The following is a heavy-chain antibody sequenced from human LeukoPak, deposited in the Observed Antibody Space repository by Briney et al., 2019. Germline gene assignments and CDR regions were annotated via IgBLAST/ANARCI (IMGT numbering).Heavy chain of an antibody. CDR1: GFTFSSYA. V-gene: IGHV3-30*04. Sequence: GGSLRLSCAASGFTFSSYAMHWVRQAPGKGLEWVAVISYDGSNKYYADSVKGRFTISRDNSKSTLYLQMNSLRAEDTAVYYCATGGCSSTSCYNSDYWGQGTLVTVSS. CDR3: ATGGCSSTSCYNSDY. D-gene: IGHD2-2*01. CDR2: ISYDGSNK. J-gene: IGHJ4*02.